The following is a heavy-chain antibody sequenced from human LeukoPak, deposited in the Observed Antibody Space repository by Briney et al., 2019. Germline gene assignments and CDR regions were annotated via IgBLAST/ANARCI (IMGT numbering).Heavy chain of an antibody. CDR2: IYYSGST. CDR1: GGSISSYY. V-gene: IGHV4-59*01. Sequence: SGTLSLTCTVSGGSISSYYRSWIRQPPGKGLEWIWYIYYSGSTNYNPSLKSRVTISVDTSKNQFSLKLSSVTAADTAVYYCARSSSSWYRVFDYWGQGTLVTVSS. D-gene: IGHD6-13*01. J-gene: IGHJ4*02. CDR3: ARSSSSWYRVFDY.